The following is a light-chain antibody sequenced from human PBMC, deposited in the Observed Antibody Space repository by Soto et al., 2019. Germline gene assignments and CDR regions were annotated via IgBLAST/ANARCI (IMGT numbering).Light chain of an antibody. CDR2: RNN. CDR1: SSNIGSNY. Sequence: QSVLTQPPSASGTPGQRVTISCSGSSSNIGSNYVYWYQQLPGTAPKLLIYRNNQRPSGVPDRFSGSKSGTSASLAISGLQSDDEADYYCAAWDDSLNGPVFGGGTQLTVL. J-gene: IGLJ2*01. CDR3: AAWDDSLNGPV. V-gene: IGLV1-47*01.